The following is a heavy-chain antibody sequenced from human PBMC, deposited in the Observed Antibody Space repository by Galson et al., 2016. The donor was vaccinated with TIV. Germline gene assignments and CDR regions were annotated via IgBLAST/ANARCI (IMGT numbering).Heavy chain of an antibody. V-gene: IGHV1-69*13. Sequence: SVKVSCKASGGAFISHGISWVRQAPGQGLEWMGGIIPIFGLANYAQKFQGRVTITADDSTRTAYMELSSLRFDDTAVYYCARGGSTVTRPFDYWGQGTLGIVSS. CDR1: GGAFISHG. D-gene: IGHD4-17*01. CDR2: IIPIFGLA. J-gene: IGHJ4*02. CDR3: ARGGSTVTRPFDY.